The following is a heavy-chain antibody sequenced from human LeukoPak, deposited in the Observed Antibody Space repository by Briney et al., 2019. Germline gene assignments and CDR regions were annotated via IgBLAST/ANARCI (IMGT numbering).Heavy chain of an antibody. V-gene: IGHV3-48*03. CDR3: ASAHGGSGYDRPFDY. D-gene: IGHD5-12*01. J-gene: IGHJ4*02. Sequence: GGSLRLSCTASRFYFSTYDMNWVRQVPGKGLEWVSYIDSSASTTYYAGSVQGRFTISRDIAKNSLYLQMRSLRVEDTAFYYCASAHGGSGYDRPFDYWGQGTLVTVSS. CDR2: IDSSASTT. CDR1: RFYFSTYD.